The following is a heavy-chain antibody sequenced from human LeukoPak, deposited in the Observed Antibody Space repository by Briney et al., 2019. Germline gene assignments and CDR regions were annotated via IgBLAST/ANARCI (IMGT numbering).Heavy chain of an antibody. Sequence: GGSLRLSCAASGFTFSDFYMSWIRQAPGKGLEWVSYISGIGSTIYYADSVKGRFTISRDNAKNSLYLQMNSLRAEDTAVYYCARVGTYGAFDIWGQGTMVTVSS. CDR1: GFTFSDFY. CDR2: ISGIGSTI. V-gene: IGHV3-11*04. D-gene: IGHD3-10*01. CDR3: ARVGTYGAFDI. J-gene: IGHJ3*02.